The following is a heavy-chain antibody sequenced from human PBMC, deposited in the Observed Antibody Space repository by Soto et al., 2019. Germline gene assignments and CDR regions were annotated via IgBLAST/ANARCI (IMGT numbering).Heavy chain of an antibody. CDR2: ISYDGNNK. CDR1: GFTFSSYA. D-gene: IGHD2-15*01. CDR3: ARGPDSNRYFYYVIDV. V-gene: IGHV3-30-3*01. J-gene: IGHJ6*02. Sequence: GGSLRLSCAASGFTFSSYAMHWVRQAPGKGLDWVAVISYDGNNKYYADSVKGRFTISRDNSKDTLYLQMNSLRAEDTTVYYCARGPDSNRYFYYVIDVWGQGTTVTVSS.